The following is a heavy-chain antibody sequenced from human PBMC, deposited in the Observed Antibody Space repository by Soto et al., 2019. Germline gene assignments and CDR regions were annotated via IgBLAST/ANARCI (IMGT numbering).Heavy chain of an antibody. CDR1: GFSFSSCA. D-gene: IGHD5-12*01. CDR3: AAELGNSGYDGHDY. CDR2: ITYDGNTI. Sequence: QVQLVESGGGVVQPGRSLRLSCAASGFSFSSCAMHWVRQPPGKGLEWVAVITYDGNTIHYADSVKGRFTISRDNSKNTLYLQMNSLRAEDTAVYYCAAELGNSGYDGHDYWGQGTLVTASS. V-gene: IGHV3-30-3*01. J-gene: IGHJ4*02.